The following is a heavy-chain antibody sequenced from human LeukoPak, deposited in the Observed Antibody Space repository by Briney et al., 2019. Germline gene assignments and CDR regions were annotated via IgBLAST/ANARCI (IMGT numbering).Heavy chain of an antibody. V-gene: IGHV4-39*01. CDR2: IYYTGST. CDR1: GGSISSSIYY. CDR3: ARQRGASHWGLVGLVSDY. J-gene: IGHJ4*02. Sequence: SETLSLTCAVSGGSISSSIYYWGWIRQPPGKGLEWIGNIYYTGSTYYNPSLKSRVTISVDTSKNQFSLRLSSVTAADTAVYYCARQRGASHWGLVGLVSDYWGQGTLVTVSS. D-gene: IGHD5/OR15-5a*01.